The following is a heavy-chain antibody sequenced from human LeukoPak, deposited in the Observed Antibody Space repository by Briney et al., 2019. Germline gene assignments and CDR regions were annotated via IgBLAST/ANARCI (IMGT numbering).Heavy chain of an antibody. CDR1: GYSFTSYW. CDR3: ARTYCSSTSCSLMDV. D-gene: IGHD2-2*01. Sequence: GESLKISCKGSGYSFTSYWIGWVRQMPGKGLEWMGIIYPGDSDTRYSPSFQGQVTISADKSISTAYLQWSSLKASDTAMYYCARTYCSSTSCSLMDVWGNGTTVTVSS. J-gene: IGHJ6*04. CDR2: IYPGDSDT. V-gene: IGHV5-51*01.